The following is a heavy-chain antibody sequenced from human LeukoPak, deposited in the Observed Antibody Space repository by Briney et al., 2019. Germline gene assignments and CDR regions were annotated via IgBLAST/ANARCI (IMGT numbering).Heavy chain of an antibody. CDR2: INTDGSST. V-gene: IGHV3-74*01. CDR1: GFTFSSYG. J-gene: IGHJ4*02. CDR3: ARGMGSGHYYVADY. Sequence: GGSLRLSCAASGFTFSSYGMHWVRQAPGKGLVWVSHINTDGSSTSYADSVKGRFAISRDNAKNSLFLQMNSLRVEDTAVYYCARGMGSGHYYVADYWGQGTLVTVSS. D-gene: IGHD3-22*01.